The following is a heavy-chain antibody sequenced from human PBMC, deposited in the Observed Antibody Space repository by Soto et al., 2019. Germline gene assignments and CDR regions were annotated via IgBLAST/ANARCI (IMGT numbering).Heavy chain of an antibody. J-gene: IGHJ3*01. CDR3: AIFAYDANVFTVYGDVVFDF. CDR2: ISHTGTA. Sequence: SETLSLTCTVSGGSISDNDYYWSWIRQPPGKGLEWIGTISHTGTAYYNPSLESRVAVSVGTSENQFSLNLSSVTAADTAVYYCAIFAYDANVFTVYGDVVFDFWGKGKMVTVS. V-gene: IGHV4-39*01. D-gene: IGHD3-16*01. CDR1: GGSISDNDYY.